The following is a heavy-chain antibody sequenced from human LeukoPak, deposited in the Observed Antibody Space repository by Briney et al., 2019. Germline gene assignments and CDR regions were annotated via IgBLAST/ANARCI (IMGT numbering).Heavy chain of an antibody. J-gene: IGHJ5*02. Sequence: PGGSLRLSCAASGFTFSSYGMHWVRQAPGKGLEWVAVIWYDGSNKYYADSVKGRFTLSRDNSKNTLYLQMNSLRAEDTAVYYCAKAGATMVRGPPQKNNWFDPWGQGTLVTVSS. CDR1: GFTFSSYG. D-gene: IGHD3-10*01. V-gene: IGHV3-33*06. CDR3: AKAGATMVRGPPQKNNWFDP. CDR2: IWYDGSNK.